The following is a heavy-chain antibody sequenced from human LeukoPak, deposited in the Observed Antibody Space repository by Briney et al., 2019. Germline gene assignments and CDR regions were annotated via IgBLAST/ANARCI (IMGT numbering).Heavy chain of an antibody. J-gene: IGHJ4*02. CDR2: IYTSGST. V-gene: IGHV4-61*02. D-gene: IGHD3-22*01. Sequence: SETLSLTCTVSGGSISSGSYYWSWIRQPAGKGLEWIGRIYTSGSTNYNPSLKSRVTISVDTSKNQFSLKLSSVTAADTAVYYCARGGLYDSSGYYGYWGQGTLVTVSS. CDR1: GGSISSGSYY. CDR3: ARGGLYDSSGYYGY.